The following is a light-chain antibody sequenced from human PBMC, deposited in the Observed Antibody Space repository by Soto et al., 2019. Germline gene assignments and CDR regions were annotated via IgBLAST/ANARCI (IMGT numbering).Light chain of an antibody. CDR2: VAS. J-gene: IGKJ1*01. Sequence: DIQMTQSPSSLSASVGDRVTITCRASQGISNYLAWYQQQPGKVPKLLIYVASTLQSGVPSRFSGSGSGTDFTLTIRSLQPEDVATYYCQKYNSAPWTCGQGTKVEIK. V-gene: IGKV1-27*01. CDR3: QKYNSAPWT. CDR1: QGISNY.